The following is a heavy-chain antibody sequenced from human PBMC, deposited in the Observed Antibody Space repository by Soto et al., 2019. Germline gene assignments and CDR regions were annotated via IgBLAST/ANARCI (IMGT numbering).Heavy chain of an antibody. CDR2: INPNSGGT. CDR3: ARDKNIVATDPRGCFDY. D-gene: IGHD5-12*01. Sequence: ASVKVSCKASGYTFTGYYMHWVRQAPGQGLEWMGWINPNSGGTNYAQKFQGWVTMTRDRSISTAYMELGRLRSDDTAVYYCARDKNIVATDPRGCFDYWGQGTLVTVSS. V-gene: IGHV1-2*04. J-gene: IGHJ4*02. CDR1: GYTFTGYY.